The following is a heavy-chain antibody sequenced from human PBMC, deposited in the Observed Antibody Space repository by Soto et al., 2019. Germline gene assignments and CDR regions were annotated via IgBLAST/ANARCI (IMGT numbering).Heavy chain of an antibody. CDR3: AKGRYDTSVYYFSFDY. D-gene: IGHD3-22*01. CDR2: IRGDSGRS. V-gene: IGHV3-23*01. Sequence: EVQLLESAGGLVQPGGSLTLSCAASGFTISSHAMTWVRQAPGKGLEWVSSIRGDSGRSYYADSVKGRFSISRANSKNTVFLQMSGLRVEDTAVYYCAKGRYDTSVYYFSFDYWGQGAQVTVSS. CDR1: GFTISSHA. J-gene: IGHJ4*02.